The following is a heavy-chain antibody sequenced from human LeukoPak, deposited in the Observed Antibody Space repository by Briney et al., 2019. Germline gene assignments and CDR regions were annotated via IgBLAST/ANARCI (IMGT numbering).Heavy chain of an antibody. CDR3: AASEGSGWYGVDY. Sequence: ASVKVSCKASGYTFTGYYMHWVRQAPGQGLEWMGWINPNSGGTNYAQKFQGRVTMTRDTSISTAYMELSRLRPDDTAVYYCAASEGSGWYGVDYWGQGTLVTVSS. V-gene: IGHV1-2*02. CDR1: GYTFTGYY. D-gene: IGHD6-19*01. J-gene: IGHJ4*02. CDR2: INPNSGGT.